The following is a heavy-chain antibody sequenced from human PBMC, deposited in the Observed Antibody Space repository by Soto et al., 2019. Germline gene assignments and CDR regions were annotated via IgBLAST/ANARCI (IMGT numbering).Heavy chain of an antibody. J-gene: IGHJ5*02. Sequence: PGGSLRLSCAASGFTFRSHAMNWVRQAPGKGLEWVAIISYDGTTKYYADSVKGRFTISRDNSKNTVYLQLDSLRAEDTAVYYCARAQSSTVVTSSHFDPWGQGTLVTVSS. D-gene: IGHD4-17*01. V-gene: IGHV3-30-3*01. CDR1: GFTFRSHA. CDR3: ARAQSSTVVTSSHFDP. CDR2: ISYDGTTK.